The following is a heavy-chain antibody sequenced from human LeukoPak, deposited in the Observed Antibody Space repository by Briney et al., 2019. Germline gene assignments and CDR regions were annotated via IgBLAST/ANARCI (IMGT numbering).Heavy chain of an antibody. CDR2: IIPIFGTA. Sequence: SVKVSCKASGGTFSSYAISWVRQAPGQGLEWMGGIIPIFGTANYAQKFQGRVTITADESTSTAYMELSSLRSEDTAVYYCARGGGRLRFLEWLFYDCWGQGTLVTVSS. V-gene: IGHV1-69*13. CDR3: ARGGGRLRFLEWLFYDC. J-gene: IGHJ4*02. D-gene: IGHD3-3*01. CDR1: GGTFSSYA.